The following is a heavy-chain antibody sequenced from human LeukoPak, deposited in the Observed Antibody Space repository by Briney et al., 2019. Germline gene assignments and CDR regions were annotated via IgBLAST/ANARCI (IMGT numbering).Heavy chain of an antibody. J-gene: IGHJ2*01. CDR1: GFNFSDYS. CDR3: ARDRSLDYYDSGTYYNWYFDL. CDR2: ISGTSVYI. D-gene: IGHD3-10*01. Sequence: GGSPRLSCVASGFNFSDYSMNWVRQAPGKGLEWVASISGTSVYIYSADSLKGRLTVSRDNTKNALYPQMNGLRVEDTALYYCARDRSLDYYDSGTYYNWYFDLWGRGTLVTVYS. V-gene: IGHV3-21*01.